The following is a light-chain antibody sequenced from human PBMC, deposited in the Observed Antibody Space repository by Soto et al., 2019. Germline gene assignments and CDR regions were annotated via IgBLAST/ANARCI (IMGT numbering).Light chain of an antibody. V-gene: IGKV3-20*01. CDR3: QQLFDSPIT. J-gene: IGKJ5*01. Sequence: EIVLTQSPGTLSLSPGERATLSCRASQSVSSSYLAWYQQKPGQAPRLLIYGASTRATGIPSRFSATVSGTEFSLTITSLQPEDFATYYCQQLFDSPITFGQGTRLEIK. CDR1: QSVSSSY. CDR2: GAS.